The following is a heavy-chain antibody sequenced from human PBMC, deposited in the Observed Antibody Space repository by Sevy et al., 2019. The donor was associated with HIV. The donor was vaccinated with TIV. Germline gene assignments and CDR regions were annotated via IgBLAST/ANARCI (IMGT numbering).Heavy chain of an antibody. D-gene: IGHD3-3*01. J-gene: IGHJ6*02. CDR2: FDPEDGET. CDR3: ATLDFWSDYPLYGMDV. V-gene: IGHV1-24*01. CDR1: GYTLSKLS. Sequence: ASVKVSCKVSGYTLSKLSMHWVRQAPGKGPEWMGGFDPEDGETIYAQKFQGRVTMTEDTSTDTAYMELSSLRSEDTAVYYCATLDFWSDYPLYGMDVWGHGTTVTVSS.